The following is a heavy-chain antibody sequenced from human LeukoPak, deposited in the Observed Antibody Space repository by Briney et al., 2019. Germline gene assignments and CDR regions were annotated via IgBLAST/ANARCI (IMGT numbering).Heavy chain of an antibody. D-gene: IGHD3-22*01. CDR1: GGSISSYY. J-gene: IGHJ5*02. CDR2: IYYSGST. CDR3: ARVNYYDSSGYAPPSRFDP. Sequence: SETLSLTCTDSGGSISSYYWSWIRQPPGKGLEWIGYIYYSGSTNYNPSLKSRVTISVDTSKNQFSLKLSSVTAADTAVYYCARVNYYDSSGYAPPSRFDPWGQGTLVTVSS. V-gene: IGHV4-59*08.